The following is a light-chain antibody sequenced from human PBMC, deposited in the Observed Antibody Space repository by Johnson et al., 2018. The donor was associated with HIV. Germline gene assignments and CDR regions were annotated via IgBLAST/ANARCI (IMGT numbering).Light chain of an antibody. J-gene: IGLJ1*01. CDR1: SSNIGINY. CDR2: DNN. CDR3: GTWDSSLSAGV. V-gene: IGLV1-51*01. Sequence: QAVLTQPPSVSAAPRQKVTISCSGSSSNIGINYVSWYQQLPGTAPKLLIYDNNKRPSGIPDRFSGSKSGTSATLGITGLQTGDEADYYCGTWDSSLSAGVFGTGTKVTVL.